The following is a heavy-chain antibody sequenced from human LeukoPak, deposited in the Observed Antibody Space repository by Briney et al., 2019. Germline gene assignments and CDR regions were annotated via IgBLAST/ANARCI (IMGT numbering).Heavy chain of an antibody. Sequence: GGSLRLSCAGSGFTFKDYYLNWIRQAPGKGLEWVSYISGGSTYTNYANSVKGRFTISRDNARNSLFLQMNSLTAEDTAIYYCARSLISAVIGMDVWGQGTAVTVSS. J-gene: IGHJ6*02. V-gene: IGHV3-11*06. CDR2: ISGGSTYT. D-gene: IGHD3-3*01. CDR1: GFTFKDYY. CDR3: ARSLISAVIGMDV.